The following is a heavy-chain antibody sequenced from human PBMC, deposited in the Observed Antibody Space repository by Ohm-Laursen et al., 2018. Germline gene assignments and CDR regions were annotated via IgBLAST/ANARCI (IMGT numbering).Heavy chain of an antibody. V-gene: IGHV3-21*01. CDR3: ARDRFKVGATPQVP. J-gene: IGHJ5*02. CDR2: ISSSSSYI. D-gene: IGHD1-26*01. Sequence: SLRLSCTASGFTFSSYSMNWVRQAPGKGLEWVSSISSSSSYIYYADSVRGRFTISRDNAKNSLYLQMNSLRAEDTAVYFCARDRFKVGATPQVPWGQGTLVTVSS. CDR1: GFTFSSYS.